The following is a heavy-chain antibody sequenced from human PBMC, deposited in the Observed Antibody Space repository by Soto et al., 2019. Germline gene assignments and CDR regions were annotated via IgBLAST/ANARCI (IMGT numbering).Heavy chain of an antibody. CDR2: ISYDGSNK. J-gene: IGHJ6*02. CDR3: ARDSGRYLYYYYYGMDV. Sequence: PGGSLSLSCAASGFTFSSYAMHWVRQAPGKGLEWVAVISYDGSNKYYPDSVKGRFTISRDNSKNTLYLQMNSLRAEDTAVYYWARDSGRYLYYYYYGMDVWGQGTTVTVSS. CDR1: GFTFSSYA. D-gene: IGHD3-10*01. V-gene: IGHV3-30-3*01.